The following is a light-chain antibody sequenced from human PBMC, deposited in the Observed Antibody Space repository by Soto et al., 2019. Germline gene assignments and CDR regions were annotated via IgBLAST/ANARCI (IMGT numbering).Light chain of an antibody. Sequence: DIQMTQSPSSLSASVGDRVTITCRASQIISSYLNWYQQKPVKAPKLLIYAASSLQSGGPSRFRGSGSGKDFTLTISSLQPADFATYYCQQSYSTPYTFGQGTKLEIK. CDR3: QQSYSTPYT. CDR2: AAS. CDR1: QIISSY. V-gene: IGKV1-39*01. J-gene: IGKJ2*01.